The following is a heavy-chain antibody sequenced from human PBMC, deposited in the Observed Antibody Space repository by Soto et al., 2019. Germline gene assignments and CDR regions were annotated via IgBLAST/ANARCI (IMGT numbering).Heavy chain of an antibody. CDR2: IYYSGST. Sequence: QVQLQESGPGLVKASQTLSLTCAVSGASLSRGGYYWSWIRQRPGKGPEWIGNIYYSGSTDYNPSLKSRVKISLDTSKNQFSLRLNSMTAADTAVYFCAREGSYHYFGFWGQGTLVT. CDR1: GASLSRGGYY. V-gene: IGHV4-31*11. CDR3: AREGSYHYFGF. J-gene: IGHJ4*02. D-gene: IGHD1-26*01.